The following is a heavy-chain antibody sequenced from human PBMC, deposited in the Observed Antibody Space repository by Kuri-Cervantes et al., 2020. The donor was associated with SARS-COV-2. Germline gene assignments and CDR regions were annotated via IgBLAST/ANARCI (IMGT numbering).Heavy chain of an antibody. V-gene: IGHV1-69*04. CDR2: IIPILGTA. Sequence: SVKVSCKASGGTFSSYAISWVRQAPGQGLEWMGRIIPILGTANYAQKFQGRVTITADTSTSTAYMELRSLRSDDTAVYYCAREAWFGELLGLFDYWGQGTLVTVSS. J-gene: IGHJ4*02. D-gene: IGHD3-10*01. CDR1: GGTFSSYA. CDR3: AREAWFGELLGLFDY.